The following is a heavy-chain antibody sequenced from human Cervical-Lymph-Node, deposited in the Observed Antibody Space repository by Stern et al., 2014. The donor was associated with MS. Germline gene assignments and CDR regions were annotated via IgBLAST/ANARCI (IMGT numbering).Heavy chain of an antibody. CDR2: IKSKTDGGTT. D-gene: IGHD4-17*01. CDR3: TTVYGDPVHWFDP. J-gene: IGHJ5*02. Sequence: EVQLVESGGGLVKPGGSLRLSCAASGFTFSNAWMSWVRQAPGKGLEWVGRIKSKTDGGTTANAAPVKGRFTISRDDSKNTLYLQMNSLKTEDTAVYYCTTVYGDPVHWFDPWGQGTLVTVSS. CDR1: GFTFSNAW. V-gene: IGHV3-15*01.